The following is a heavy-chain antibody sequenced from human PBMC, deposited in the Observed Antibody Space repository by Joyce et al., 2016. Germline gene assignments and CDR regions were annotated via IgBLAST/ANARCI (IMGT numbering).Heavy chain of an antibody. Sequence: QVQLQESGPGLVKPSQTLSLTCTVSGSSIYSAGYYWSWIRQHPVKGREWFGYVDYSGSTYYNPSLESRVNISIDSSKMHFSLKLSSMTAADTAVYFCARGSGTSSRNWFDSWGQGTLVTVSS. CDR2: VDYSGST. V-gene: IGHV4-31*03. CDR1: GSSIYSAGYY. J-gene: IGHJ5*01. CDR3: ARGSGTSSRNWFDS.